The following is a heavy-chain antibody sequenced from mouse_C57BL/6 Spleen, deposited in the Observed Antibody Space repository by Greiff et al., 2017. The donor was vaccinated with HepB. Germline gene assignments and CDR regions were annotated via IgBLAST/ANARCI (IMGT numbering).Heavy chain of an antibody. CDR1: GFSFTGYY. CDR2: INPSTGGT. V-gene: IGHV1-42*01. Sequence: VQLQQSGPELVKPGASVKISCKASGFSFTGYYMNWVKQSPEKSLEWIGEINPSTGGTTYNQKFKAKATLTVDKSSSTAYMQLKSLTSEDSAVYYCARAGYDGYWWWGQGTTLTVSS. CDR3: ARAGYDGYWW. J-gene: IGHJ2*01. D-gene: IGHD2-3*01.